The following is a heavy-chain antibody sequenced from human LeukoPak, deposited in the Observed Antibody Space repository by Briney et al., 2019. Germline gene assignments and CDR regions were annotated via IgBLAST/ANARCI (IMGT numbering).Heavy chain of an antibody. CDR1: GGSISSYY. D-gene: IGHD6-19*01. J-gene: IGHJ4*02. V-gene: IGHV4-59*01. CDR3: ARGDSSGWSATPFDY. CDR2: IYYSGST. Sequence: PSETLSLTCTVSGGSISSYYWTWIRQPPGKGLEWIGYIYYSGSTNYNPSLKSRVTISVDTSKNQFSLKLTSVTAADTAVYYCARGDSSGWSATPFDYWGQGTLVTVSS.